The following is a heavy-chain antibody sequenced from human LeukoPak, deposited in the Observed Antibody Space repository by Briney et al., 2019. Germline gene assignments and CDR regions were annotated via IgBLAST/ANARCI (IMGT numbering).Heavy chain of an antibody. Sequence: SETLSLTCTVSGGSISSYYWSWIRQPPGKGLEWIGYIYYSGSTNYNPSLKSRVTISVDTSKNQFSLKLSSVTAADTAVYYCARAGNTYYYGSGYMDVWGKGTTVTVSS. CDR1: GGSISSYY. D-gene: IGHD3-10*01. V-gene: IGHV4-59*01. CDR2: IYYSGST. CDR3: ARAGNTYYYGSGYMDV. J-gene: IGHJ6*03.